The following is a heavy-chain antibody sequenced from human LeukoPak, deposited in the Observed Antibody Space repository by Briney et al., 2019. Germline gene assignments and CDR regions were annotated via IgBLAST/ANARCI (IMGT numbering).Heavy chain of an antibody. CDR1: GGSISRGGYY. CDR3: ATGYSSTWYWFDP. Sequence: SQTLSLTCTVSGGSISRGGYYWSWIRQPPGKGLEWIGYIYYSGSTNYNPSLKSRVTISVDTSKNQFSLKLSSVTAADTAVYYCATGYSSTWYWFDPWGQGTLVTVSS. CDR2: IYYSGST. D-gene: IGHD6-13*01. J-gene: IGHJ5*02. V-gene: IGHV4-61*08.